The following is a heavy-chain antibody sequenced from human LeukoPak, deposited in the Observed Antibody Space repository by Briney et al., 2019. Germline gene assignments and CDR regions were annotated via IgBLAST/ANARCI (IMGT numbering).Heavy chain of an antibody. CDR3: ARVGHNYDFWSGYPDY. J-gene: IGHJ4*02. CDR1: GGSISSGGYY. CDR2: IYHSGST. V-gene: IGHV4-30-2*01. D-gene: IGHD3-3*01. Sequence: SSETLSLTCTVSGGSISSGGYYWSWIRQPPGKGLEWIGYIYHSGSTYYNPSLKGRVTISVDRSKNQFSLKLSSVTAADTAVYYCARVGHNYDFWSGYPDYWGQGTLVTVSS.